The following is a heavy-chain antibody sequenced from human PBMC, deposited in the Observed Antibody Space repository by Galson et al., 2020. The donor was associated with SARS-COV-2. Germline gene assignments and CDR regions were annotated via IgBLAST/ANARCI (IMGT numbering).Heavy chain of an antibody. Sequence: GGSLRLPCAASGFSVANTYMAWVRQAPGKGLELVSLIFGDGRTFYADSVKGRFTISRDTSKNILHLQMSGLRLADTAVYYCLKEAPVAQPDDWGQGTHVTVSS. J-gene: IGHJ4*02. D-gene: IGHD6-13*01. CDR3: LKEAPVAQPDD. V-gene: IGHV3-66*02. CDR1: GFSVANTY. CDR2: IFGDGRT.